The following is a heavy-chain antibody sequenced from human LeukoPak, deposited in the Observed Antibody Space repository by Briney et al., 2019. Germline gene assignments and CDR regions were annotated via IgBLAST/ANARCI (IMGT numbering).Heavy chain of an antibody. D-gene: IGHD3-22*01. V-gene: IGHV1-46*01. CDR3: ARTSPHYYDSSGYLVY. CDR1: GYTFTSYY. CDR2: INPSGGST. J-gene: IGHJ4*02. Sequence: ASVKVSCTASGYTFTSYYMHWVRQAPGQGLEWTGIINPSGGSTSYAQKFQGRVTMTRDTSTSTVYMELSSLRSEDTAVYYCARTSPHYYDSSGYLVYWGQGTLVTVSS.